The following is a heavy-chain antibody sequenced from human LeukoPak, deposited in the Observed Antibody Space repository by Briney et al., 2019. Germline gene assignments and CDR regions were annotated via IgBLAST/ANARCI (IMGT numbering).Heavy chain of an antibody. CDR1: GFTFSSYW. CDR3: ARDPDGGNRGFWNY. CDR2: IKQDGSEK. J-gene: IGHJ4*02. Sequence: GGSLRLSCAASGFTFSSYWMSWVRQAPGKGLEWVANIKQDGSEKYYVDSVKGRFTISRDNAKNSLYLQMNSLRAEDTAVYHCARDPDGGNRGFWNYWGQGTLVTVSS. D-gene: IGHD4-23*01. V-gene: IGHV3-7*01.